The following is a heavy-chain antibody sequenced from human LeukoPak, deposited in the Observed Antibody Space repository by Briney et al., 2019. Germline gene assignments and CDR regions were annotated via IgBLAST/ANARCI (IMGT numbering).Heavy chain of an antibody. CDR1: GYTFTSYG. CDR3: ASNRAFGYYDSSGYYSFDY. J-gene: IGHJ4*02. D-gene: IGHD3-22*01. CDR2: IIPIFGTA. Sequence: ASVKVSCKASGYTFTSYGISWVRQAPGQGLEWMGGIIPIFGTANYAQKFQGRVTITTDESTSTAYMELSSLRSEDTAVYYCASNRAFGYYDSSGYYSFDYWGQGTLVTVSS. V-gene: IGHV1-69*05.